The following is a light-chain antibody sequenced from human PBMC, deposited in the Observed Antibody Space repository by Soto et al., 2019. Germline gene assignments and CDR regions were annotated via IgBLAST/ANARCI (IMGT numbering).Light chain of an antibody. CDR2: GNI. CDR3: QSYDTSLSGVV. J-gene: IGLJ1*01. Sequence: QSVLTQSPSVSGAPGQRVTISCTGGSSNIGAGYDVHWYQQLPGTAPKLLIDGNIDRPSGVPDRFSGSKSGTSASLAITGLQAEDEADYYCQSYDTSLSGVVFGTGTKLTVL. CDR1: SSNIGAGYD. V-gene: IGLV1-40*01.